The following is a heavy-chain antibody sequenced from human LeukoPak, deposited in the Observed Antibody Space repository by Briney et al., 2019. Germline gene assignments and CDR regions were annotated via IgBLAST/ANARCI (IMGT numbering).Heavy chain of an antibody. CDR1: GFTFDDYA. CDR3: ARLPAAINGYFDP. Sequence: GRSLRLSCAASGFTFDDYAMHWVRQAPGKGLEWVSGISWNSGSIGYADSVKGRFTISRDNAKNTLYLQMYSLRAEDTAVYYCARLPAAINGYFDPWGQGTLVTVSS. V-gene: IGHV3-9*01. CDR2: ISWNSGSI. J-gene: IGHJ5*02. D-gene: IGHD2-2*01.